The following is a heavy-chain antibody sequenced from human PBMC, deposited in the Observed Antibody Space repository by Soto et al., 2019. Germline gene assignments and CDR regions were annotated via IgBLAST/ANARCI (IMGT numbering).Heavy chain of an antibody. Sequence: EVQLVESGGGLVQPGGSLRLSCAASGFTFSTYWMHWIRQVPGKGLEWVSRINSDASHTYYADSVKGRFTISRDNAKNTLHLEMNSLRAEDTAVYYCVRECHCITTSCYGNGFDPWGQGTLVTVSS. V-gene: IGHV3-74*01. CDR1: GFTFSTYW. CDR2: INSDASHT. D-gene: IGHD2-2*01. J-gene: IGHJ5*02. CDR3: VRECHCITTSCYGNGFDP.